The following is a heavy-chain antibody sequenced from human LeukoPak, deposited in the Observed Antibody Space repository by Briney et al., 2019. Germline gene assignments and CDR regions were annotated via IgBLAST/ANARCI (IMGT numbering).Heavy chain of an antibody. CDR2: ISWNSGSI. J-gene: IGHJ5*02. V-gene: IGHV3-9*01. D-gene: IGHD2-15*01. Sequence: GGSLRLSCAASGFTFDDYAMHWVRQAPGKGLEWVSGISWNSGSIVYADSVKGRFTISRDNAENSLYLQMTSLRAEDTAVYYCASSCSAGNCPFDTWGQGTLVTVSS. CDR1: GFTFDDYA. CDR3: ASSCSAGNCPFDT.